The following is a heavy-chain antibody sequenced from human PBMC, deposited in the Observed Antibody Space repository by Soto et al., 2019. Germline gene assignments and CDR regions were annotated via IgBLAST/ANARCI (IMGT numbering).Heavy chain of an antibody. CDR2: INPNSGGT. J-gene: IGHJ5*02. V-gene: IGHV1-2*02. Sequence: AAVKVPCKASGYTFTGYYMHWVRQAPGQGLEGMGWINPNSGGTNYAQKFQGRVTMTRDTSISTAYMELSRLRSDDTAVYYCARPXTRIAVAGTSGTNWFDPWGQGTLVTVSS. CDR1: GYTFTGYY. CDR3: ARPXTRIAVAGTSGTNWFDP. D-gene: IGHD6-19*01.